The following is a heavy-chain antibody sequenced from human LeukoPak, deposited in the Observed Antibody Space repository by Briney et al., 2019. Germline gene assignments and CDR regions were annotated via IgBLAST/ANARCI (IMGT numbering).Heavy chain of an antibody. D-gene: IGHD3-3*01. CDR2: INPNSGGT. Sequence: ASVTVSCKASGYPFTGNFIHWVRQAPGQGLEWMGWINPNSGGTSLAQKFQGRVTLTRDTSISTAFMDLSSLRSDDTAVYFCYQGPPLNYSFLSAYIWGQGTMVIVSS. J-gene: IGHJ3*02. CDR3: YQGPPLNYSFLSAYI. CDR1: GYPFTGNF. V-gene: IGHV1-2*02.